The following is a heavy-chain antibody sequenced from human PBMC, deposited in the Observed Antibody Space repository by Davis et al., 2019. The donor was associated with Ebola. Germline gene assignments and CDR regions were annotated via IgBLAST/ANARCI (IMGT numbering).Heavy chain of an antibody. CDR3: VRNLGFFRLDG. D-gene: IGHD3-3*01. CDR1: GFTFSDYY. J-gene: IGHJ4*02. V-gene: IGHV3-11*04. Sequence: GESLKISCAASGFTFSDYYMSWIRQAPGKGLEWVSYISSSGSTIYYADSVKGRFTISRDNAKNSLYLQMNSLRVEDTAVYYCVRNLGFFRLDGWGQGTLVTVSS. CDR2: ISSSGSTI.